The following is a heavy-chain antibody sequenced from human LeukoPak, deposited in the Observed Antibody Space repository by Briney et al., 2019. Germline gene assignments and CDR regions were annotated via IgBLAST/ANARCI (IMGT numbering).Heavy chain of an antibody. Sequence: SGGSLRLSCAASGFTFSDYYMSWIRQAPGKGLEWVSYISSSGSTIYYADSVKGRFTISRDNAENSLYLQMNSLRAEDTAVYYCARGYDSSGYSIDYWGQGTLVTVSS. CDR1: GFTFSDYY. V-gene: IGHV3-11*04. J-gene: IGHJ4*02. CDR3: ARGYDSSGYSIDY. D-gene: IGHD3-22*01. CDR2: ISSSGSTI.